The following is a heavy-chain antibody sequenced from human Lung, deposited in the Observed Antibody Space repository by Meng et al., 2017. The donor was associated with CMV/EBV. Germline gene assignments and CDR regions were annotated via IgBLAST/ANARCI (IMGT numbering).Heavy chain of an antibody. CDR1: GFSFSRSA. Sequence: SLAASGFSFSRSAMHWFRQSPATGLQWVAHIWDDGRNTNYAESVKGRFTISRDNSKKTVYLQLNNLRTEDTAVYYCAKVGGYASMYDYWGRGTLVTVSS. D-gene: IGHD3-22*01. V-gene: IGHV3-33*06. CDR3: AKVGGYASMYDY. J-gene: IGHJ4*01. CDR2: IWDDGRNT.